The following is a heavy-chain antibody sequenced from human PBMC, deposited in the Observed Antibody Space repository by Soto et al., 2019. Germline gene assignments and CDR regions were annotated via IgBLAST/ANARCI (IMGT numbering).Heavy chain of an antibody. V-gene: IGHV3-23*01. J-gene: IGHJ6*02. CDR1: GFTFSSCA. Sequence: EVQLLESGGGLVQPGGSLRLSCAASGFTFSSCAMSWVRQAPGKGLEWVSAISGSGGGTYYADSVKGRFTISRDNSKNTLFLQMKGLSADDTAVYFCSKYPAARPYYYYGMDVWGQGTTVTVSS. CDR2: ISGSGGGT. D-gene: IGHD2-2*02. CDR3: SKYPAARPYYYYGMDV.